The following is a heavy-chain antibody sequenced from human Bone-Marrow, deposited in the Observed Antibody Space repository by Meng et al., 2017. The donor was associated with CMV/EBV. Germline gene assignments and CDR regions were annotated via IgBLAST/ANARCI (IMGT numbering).Heavy chain of an antibody. Sequence: GGSVRLPGAASGFTYCNVWMSWVRQAPGKGLEWVGRIKSKTDGGTTDYAAPVKGRFTISRDDSKSTLYLKMNSLKTEDTAVYYCTTGLGYCSSTSCSPGVDVWGQGTTVTVSS. V-gene: IGHV3-15*01. CDR2: IKSKTDGGTT. J-gene: IGHJ6*02. D-gene: IGHD2-2*01. CDR3: TTGLGYCSSTSCSPGVDV. CDR1: GFTYCNVW.